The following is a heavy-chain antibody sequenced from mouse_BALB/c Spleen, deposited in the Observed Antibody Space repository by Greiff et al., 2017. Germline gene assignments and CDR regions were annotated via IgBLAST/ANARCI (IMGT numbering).Heavy chain of an antibody. D-gene: IGHD1-1*01. CDR1: GYAFSSYW. Sequence: VMLVESGAELVRPGSSVKISCKASGYAFSSYWMNWVKQRPGQGLEWIGQIYPGDGDTNYNGKFKGKATLTADKSSSTAYMQLSSLTSEDSAVYFCARGDYYGSSTFDYWGQGTTLTVSS. CDR3: ARGDYYGSSTFDY. V-gene: IGHV1-80*01. CDR2: IYPGDGDT. J-gene: IGHJ2*01.